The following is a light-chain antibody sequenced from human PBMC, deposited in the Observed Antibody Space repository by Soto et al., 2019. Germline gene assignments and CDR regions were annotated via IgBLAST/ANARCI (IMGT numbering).Light chain of an antibody. V-gene: IGKV3-15*01. Sequence: EIVMTQSPATLSVSPGERATLSCRASQSVSSNLAWYQQKPGQAPRLLIYGASTRATGIPARFSGSGSGTEFTLTISSLQSEDFAVYYCQQCNNWPQTFGKGTKVDXK. CDR3: QQCNNWPQT. CDR1: QSVSSN. J-gene: IGKJ1*01. CDR2: GAS.